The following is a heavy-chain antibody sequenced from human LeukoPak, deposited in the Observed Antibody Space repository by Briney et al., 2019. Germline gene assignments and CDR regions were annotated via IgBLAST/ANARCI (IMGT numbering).Heavy chain of an antibody. CDR3: KADDIVVVPAASWSDDAFDI. V-gene: IGHV3-30-3*01. D-gene: IGHD2-2*01. J-gene: IGHJ3*02. CDR2: ISYDGSNK. CDR1: GFTFNSYA. Sequence: GGSLRLSCAASGFTFNSYAMHWVRQAPGKGLEWVAVISYDGSNKYYADSVKGRFTISRDNSKNTLYLQMNSLRAEDTAVYYCKADDIVVVPAASWSDDAFDIWGQGTMVTVSS.